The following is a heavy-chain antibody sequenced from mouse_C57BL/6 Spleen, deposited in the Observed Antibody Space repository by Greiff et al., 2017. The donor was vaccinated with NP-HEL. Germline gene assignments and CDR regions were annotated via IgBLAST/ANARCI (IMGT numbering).Heavy chain of an antibody. J-gene: IGHJ3*01. Sequence: QVQLQQPGAELVRPGSSVKLSCKASGYTFTSYWMDWVKQRPGQGLEWIGNIYPSDSETHYNQKFKDKATLTVDKSSSTAYMQLSSLTSEDSAVYYCARPVDSSGYWGAYWGQGTLVTVSA. CDR2: IYPSDSET. D-gene: IGHD3-2*02. CDR3: ARPVDSSGYWGAY. V-gene: IGHV1-61*01. CDR1: GYTFTSYW.